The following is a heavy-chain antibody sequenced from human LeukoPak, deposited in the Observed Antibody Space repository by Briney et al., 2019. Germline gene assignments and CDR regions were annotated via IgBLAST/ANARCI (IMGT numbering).Heavy chain of an antibody. CDR1: GGSFIGYY. CDR3: ARTGYYDSF. J-gene: IGHJ4*02. D-gene: IGHD3-22*01. CDR2: INHSGST. V-gene: IGHV4-34*01. Sequence: PSETLSLTCAVYGGSFIGYYWSWIRQPPGKGLEWIGEINHSGSTNYNPSLKSRVTISVDTSKNQFSLKLSSVTAADTAVYYCARTGYYDSFWGQGTLVTVSS.